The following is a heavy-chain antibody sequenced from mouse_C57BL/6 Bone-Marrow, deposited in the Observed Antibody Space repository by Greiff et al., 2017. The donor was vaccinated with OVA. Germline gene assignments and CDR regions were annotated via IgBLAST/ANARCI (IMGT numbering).Heavy chain of an antibody. CDR2: ISYDGSN. CDR3: ARRGIITTVVADWYFDV. Sequence: DVKLQESGPGLVKPSQSLSLTCSVTGYSITSGYYWNWIRQFPGNKLEWMGYISYDGSNNYNPSLKNRISITRDTSKNQFFLKLNSVTTEDTATYYCARRGIITTVVADWYFDVWGTGTTVTVSS. V-gene: IGHV3-6*01. D-gene: IGHD1-1*01. CDR1: GYSITSGYY. J-gene: IGHJ1*03.